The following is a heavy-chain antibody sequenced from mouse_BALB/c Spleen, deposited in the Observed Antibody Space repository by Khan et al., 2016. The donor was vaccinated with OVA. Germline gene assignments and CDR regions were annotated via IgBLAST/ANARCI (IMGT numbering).Heavy chain of an antibody. Sequence: QVQLKQSGAELARPGASVKLSCKASGYIFTDYNINWMRQRTGQGLEWIGEIYPGSDNTDYNERFKGKATLTVEQSSSTAYMHLISLTSEDSAVYFCTRECASWFPYWGQGTLVTVSA. CDR2: IYPGSDNT. CDR1: GYIFTDYN. CDR3: TRECASWFPY. D-gene: IGHD6-1*01. V-gene: IGHV1-76*01. J-gene: IGHJ3*01.